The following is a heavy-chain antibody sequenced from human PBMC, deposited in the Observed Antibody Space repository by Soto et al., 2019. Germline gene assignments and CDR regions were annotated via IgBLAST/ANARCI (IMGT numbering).Heavy chain of an antibody. J-gene: IGHJ4*02. V-gene: IGHV4-4*02. CDR1: GGSISSSNW. D-gene: IGHD2-2*01. CDR3: ARDVGYCSSTSCDD. CDR2: IYHSGST. Sequence: PSETLSLTCAVSGGSISSSNWWSWVRQPPGKGLEWIGEIYHSGSTNYNPSLKSRVTISVDKSKNQFSLKLSSVTAADTAVYYCARDVGYCSSTSCDDWGQGTLVTVSS.